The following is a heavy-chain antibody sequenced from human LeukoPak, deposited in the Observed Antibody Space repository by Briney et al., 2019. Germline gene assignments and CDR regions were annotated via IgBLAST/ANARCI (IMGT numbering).Heavy chain of an antibody. CDR3: ATGSDDFWFDP. Sequence: SETLSLTCTVSGGSISSGGYYWSWIRQPPGKGLEWIGSIYYSGSTYYNPSLKSRVTISVDTSKNQFSLKLSSVTAADTAVYYCATGSDDFWFDPWGQGTLVTVSS. CDR1: GGSISSGGYY. V-gene: IGHV4-39*07. D-gene: IGHD3-3*01. J-gene: IGHJ5*02. CDR2: IYYSGST.